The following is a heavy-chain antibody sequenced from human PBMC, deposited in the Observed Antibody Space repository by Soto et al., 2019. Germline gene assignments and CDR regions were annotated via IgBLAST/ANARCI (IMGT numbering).Heavy chain of an antibody. J-gene: IGHJ4*02. Sequence: GGSLRLSCAASGFTFSSYAMSWVRQAPGKGLEWVSVIYSGGSTYYADSVKGRFTISRDNSKNTLYLQMNSLRAEDTAVYYCARGLGYFDYWGQGTLVTVSS. V-gene: IGHV3-66*01. D-gene: IGHD3-16*01. CDR3: ARGLGYFDY. CDR1: GFTFSSYA. CDR2: IYSGGST.